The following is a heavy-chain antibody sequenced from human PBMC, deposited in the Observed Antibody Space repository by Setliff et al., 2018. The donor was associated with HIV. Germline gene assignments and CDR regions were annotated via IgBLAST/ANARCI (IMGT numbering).Heavy chain of an antibody. Sequence: GESLKISCAASGSGFTFSSYSMNWVRQAPGKGLEWVSYISSTSSTIYYANSVKGRFTISRDDAKNSLYLQMNSLRAEDTAVYYCARDLYFYYYMDVWGKGTTVPVSS. CDR3: ARDLYFYYYMDV. D-gene: IGHD3-9*01. V-gene: IGHV3-48*01. J-gene: IGHJ6*03. CDR2: ISSTSSTI. CDR1: GSGFTFSSYS.